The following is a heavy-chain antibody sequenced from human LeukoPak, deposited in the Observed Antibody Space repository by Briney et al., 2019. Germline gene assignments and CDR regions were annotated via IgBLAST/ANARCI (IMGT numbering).Heavy chain of an antibody. CDR2: IYYSGST. V-gene: IGHV4-59*08. J-gene: IGHJ3*02. CDR3: ARHKAYCGGDCAPGAFDI. CDR1: GGSISSYY. Sequence: PSETLSLTCTVSGGSISSYYWSWIRQPPGKGLEWIGYIYYSGSTNYNPSLKSRVTISVDTSKNQFSLKLSSVTAADTAVYYCARHKAYCGGDCAPGAFDIWGQGTMVTVSS. D-gene: IGHD2-21*02.